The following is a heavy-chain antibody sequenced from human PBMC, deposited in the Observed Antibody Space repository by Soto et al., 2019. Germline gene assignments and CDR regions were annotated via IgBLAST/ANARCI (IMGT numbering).Heavy chain of an antibody. D-gene: IGHD1-26*01. V-gene: IGHV1-58*01. Sequence: GASVKVSCKASGFTFTSSAVQWVRQARGQRLEWIGWIVVGSGNTNYAQKFQERVTITRDMSTSTAYMELSSLRSEDTAVYYCAAYSGTHSNWFAPWGQGTLVTVSS. CDR3: AAYSGTHSNWFAP. CDR1: GFTFTSSA. J-gene: IGHJ5*02. CDR2: IVVGSGNT.